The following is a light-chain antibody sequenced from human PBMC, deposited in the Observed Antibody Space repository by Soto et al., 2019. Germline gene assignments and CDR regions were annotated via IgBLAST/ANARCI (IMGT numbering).Light chain of an antibody. J-gene: IGKJ5*01. V-gene: IGKV3-11*01. CDR3: QQRSNWPIT. CDR1: QSVSSY. CDR2: DAS. Sequence: EIVLTQSPAALSFSPVERSTLSFRASQSVSSYLAWYQQKPGQAPRLLIYDASNRATGIPARFSGSGSGTDFTLTISSLEPEDFAVYYCQQRSNWPITFGQGTRLEI.